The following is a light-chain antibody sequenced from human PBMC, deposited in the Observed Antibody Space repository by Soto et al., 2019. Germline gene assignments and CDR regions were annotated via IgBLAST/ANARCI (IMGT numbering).Light chain of an antibody. J-gene: IGKJ5*01. CDR3: QQRSNWPPEIT. V-gene: IGKV3-11*01. CDR1: QSVGTA. CDR2: DAS. Sequence: TVLTQSPATLSLFPGERATLSCRARQSVGTAFAWFQQNPGQAPRLLIYDASIRATGIPARFSGSGSGTDFTLNISSLAPEDFALYYCQQRSNWPPEITFGQGTRLEIK.